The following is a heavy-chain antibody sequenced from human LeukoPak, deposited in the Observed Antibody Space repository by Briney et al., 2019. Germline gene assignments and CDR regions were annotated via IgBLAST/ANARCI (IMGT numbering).Heavy chain of an antibody. J-gene: IGHJ4*02. CDR2: ISSSADTI. CDR1: GFTFSTYE. Sequence: GGSLRLSCAASGFTFSTYEINWVRQAPGKGLEWISYISSSADTIYYADSVKGRFTISRDNAKHSLYLQMNSLRAEDTAVYYCATRSGWTFDYWGQGTLVTVSS. CDR3: ATRSGWTFDY. D-gene: IGHD2-15*01. V-gene: IGHV3-48*03.